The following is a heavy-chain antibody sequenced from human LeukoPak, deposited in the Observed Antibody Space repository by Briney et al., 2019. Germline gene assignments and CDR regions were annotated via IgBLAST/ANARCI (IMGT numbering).Heavy chain of an antibody. D-gene: IGHD3-22*01. Sequence: PGGSLRLSCAASGFTFSSYWMSWVRQAPGKGLEWVANIKQDGSEKYYVDSVKGRFTISRDNAKDSLYLQMNSLRAEDTAVYYCASSYYYDSSGYYYYYYYMDVWGKGTTVTASS. CDR2: IKQDGSEK. CDR1: GFTFSSYW. V-gene: IGHV3-7*01. J-gene: IGHJ6*03. CDR3: ASSYYYDSSGYYYYYYYMDV.